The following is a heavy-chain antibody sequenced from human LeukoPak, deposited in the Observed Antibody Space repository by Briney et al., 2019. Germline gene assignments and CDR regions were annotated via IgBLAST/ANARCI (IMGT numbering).Heavy chain of an antibody. D-gene: IGHD6-13*01. CDR3: ARRSQAAAGRGIDY. J-gene: IGHJ4*02. Sequence: SETLSLTCTVSGGSISSSTYYWGWLRQPPGKGLEGIGTMFNSGSTYYNPSLKSRVTISGDTSKNQFSLILSSVTAADTAVYYCARRSQAAAGRGIDYWGQGTLVTVSS. CDR2: MFNSGST. CDR1: GGSISSSTYY. V-gene: IGHV4-39*01.